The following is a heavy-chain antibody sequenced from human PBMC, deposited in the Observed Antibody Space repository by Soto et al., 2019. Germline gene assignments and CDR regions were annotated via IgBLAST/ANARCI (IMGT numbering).Heavy chain of an antibody. CDR3: ARGHYYDSSGYYYSQYYFDY. J-gene: IGHJ4*02. CDR2: IYYSGST. V-gene: IGHV4-30-4*01. CDR1: GGSISSGDYY. Sequence: SETLSLTCTVSGGSISSGDYYWSWIRQPPGKGLEWIGYIYYSGSTYYNPSLKSRVTISVDTSKNQFSLKLSSVTAADTAVYYCARGHYYDSSGYYYSQYYFDYWGQGTLVTVSS. D-gene: IGHD3-22*01.